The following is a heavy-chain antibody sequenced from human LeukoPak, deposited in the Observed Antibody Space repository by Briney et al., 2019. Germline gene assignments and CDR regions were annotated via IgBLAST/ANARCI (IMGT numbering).Heavy chain of an antibody. J-gene: IGHJ2*01. V-gene: IGHV4-34*01. CDR3: ASLGSGSYSRKNWYFDL. CDR2: VNQSGST. Sequence: SETLSLTCAVYGESFSGYYWSWIRQPPGKGLEWIGEVNQSGSTNYNPSLKSRVSISVDTSKNQFSLKLSSVTAADTAVYYCASLGSGSYSRKNWYFDLWGRGTLVTVSS. CDR1: GESFSGYY. D-gene: IGHD3-10*01.